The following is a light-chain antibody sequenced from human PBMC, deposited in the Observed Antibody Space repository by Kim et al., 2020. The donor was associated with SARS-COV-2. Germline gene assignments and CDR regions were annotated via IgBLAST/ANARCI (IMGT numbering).Light chain of an antibody. CDR2: EVT. V-gene: IGLV2-23*02. CDR1: NNDIGNYDL. Sequence: QSALTQPASVSGSPGQSITISCTGTNNDIGNYDLVSWYQQPPGKAPRLIIFEVTKRPSGVSNRFSCSKSGNTASLTISGLQAEDESDYYCCSYAGRSTYAFGPGTKVTVL. CDR3: CSYAGRSTYA. J-gene: IGLJ1*01.